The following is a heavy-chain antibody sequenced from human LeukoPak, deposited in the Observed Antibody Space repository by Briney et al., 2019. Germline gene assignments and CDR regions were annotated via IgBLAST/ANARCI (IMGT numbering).Heavy chain of an antibody. V-gene: IGHV3-30*04. D-gene: IGHD3-9*01. J-gene: IGHJ4*02. CDR3: ARVLMPYDILTGSFDY. CDR1: GFTFSSYA. CDR2: ISYDGSNK. Sequence: GRSLRLSCAASGFTFSSYAMHWVRQAPGKGLEWVAAISYDGSNKYYADSVKGRFTISRDNSKNTLYLQMNSLRAEDTAVYYCARVLMPYDILTGSFDYWGQGTLVTVSS.